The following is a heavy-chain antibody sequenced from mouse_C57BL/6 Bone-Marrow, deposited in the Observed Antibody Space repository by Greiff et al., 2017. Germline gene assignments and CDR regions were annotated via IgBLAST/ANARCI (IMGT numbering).Heavy chain of an antibody. CDR2: IRSKSNNYAT. V-gene: IGHV10-1*01. D-gene: IGHD2-1*01. Sequence: EVQLVESGGGLVQPKGSLKLSCAASGFSFNTYAMNWVRQAPGKGLEWVARIRSKSNNYATYYADSVKDRFTISRDDSESMLYLQMNNLKTEDTAMYYCVRQPLLDAMYYWGQGTSVTVSS. CDR3: VRQPLLDAMYY. J-gene: IGHJ4*01. CDR1: GFSFNTYA.